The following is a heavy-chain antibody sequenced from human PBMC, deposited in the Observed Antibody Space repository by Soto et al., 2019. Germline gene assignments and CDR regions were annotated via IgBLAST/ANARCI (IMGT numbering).Heavy chain of an antibody. J-gene: IGHJ6*02. Sequence: QVQLVQSGAEVKKPGSSVKVSCKASGDTFSSYAIRWVRQAPGQGLKWMGGIIPIFRTADYAQKLQGRVTITADESTSTAYMELSSLRSEDTAVYYCASVETQRYYYGMDVWGQGTTVTVSS. CDR2: IIPIFRTA. CDR1: GDTFSSYA. CDR3: ASVETQRYYYGMDV. V-gene: IGHV1-69*12. D-gene: IGHD2-15*01.